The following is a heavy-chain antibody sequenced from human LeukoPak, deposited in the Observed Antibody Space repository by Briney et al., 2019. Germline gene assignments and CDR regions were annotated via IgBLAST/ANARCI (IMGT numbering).Heavy chain of an antibody. Sequence: PGESLKISCKGSGYSFTNYWIGWVRQMPDKGLEWMGIIYPADSQTRYSPSFQGQITISADKSINTAFLQWSRLRAADTAMYYCARVSVDCSGGTCLDLDYWGQGTPVTVSS. D-gene: IGHD2-15*01. CDR1: GYSFTNYW. V-gene: IGHV5-51*01. CDR2: IYPADSQT. CDR3: ARVSVDCSGGTCLDLDY. J-gene: IGHJ4*02.